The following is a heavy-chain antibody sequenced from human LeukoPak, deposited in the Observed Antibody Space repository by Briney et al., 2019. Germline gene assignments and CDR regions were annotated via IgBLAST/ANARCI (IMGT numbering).Heavy chain of an antibody. J-gene: IGHJ6*03. CDR3: ARVRPARGYCSSTRCTYYYYYMDV. D-gene: IGHD2-2*01. CDR1: GFTFSSYE. Sequence: PGGSLRLSCAASGFTFSSYEMNWVRQAPGKGLEWVSYISSSGSTIYYADSVKGRFTISRDNAKNSLYLQMNSLRAEDTAVYYCARVRPARGYCSSTRCTYYYYYMDVWGKGTTVTISS. V-gene: IGHV3-48*03. CDR2: ISSSGSTI.